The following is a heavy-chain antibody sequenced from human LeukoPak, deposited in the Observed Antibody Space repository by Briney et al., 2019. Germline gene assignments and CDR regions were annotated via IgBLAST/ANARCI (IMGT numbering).Heavy chain of an antibody. J-gene: IGHJ4*02. CDR2: INTDGSST. Sequence: GGSLRLSCAASGFTFSSYWVHWVRQAPGRGLVWVSRINTDGSSTNYADSVKGRFTISRDNAKNTLYLQMNSLRAEDTAVYYCARGLQGIDYWGQGTLVTVSS. CDR1: GFTFSSYW. CDR3: ARGLQGIDY. D-gene: IGHD4-11*01. V-gene: IGHV3-74*01.